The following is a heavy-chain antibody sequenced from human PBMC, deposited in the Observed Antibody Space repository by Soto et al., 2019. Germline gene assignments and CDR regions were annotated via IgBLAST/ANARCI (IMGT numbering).Heavy chain of an antibody. CDR2: INPSGGST. Sequence: ASVKVSCKASGYTFTSYYMHWVRRAPGQGLEWMGIINPSGGSTSYAQKFQGRVTMTRDMSTSTAYMELSSLRSEDTAVYYCAAGSPFHYYGSGSYGYGMDVWGQGTTVTVSS. CDR1: GYTFTSYY. D-gene: IGHD3-10*01. CDR3: AAGSPFHYYGSGSYGYGMDV. J-gene: IGHJ6*02. V-gene: IGHV1-46*01.